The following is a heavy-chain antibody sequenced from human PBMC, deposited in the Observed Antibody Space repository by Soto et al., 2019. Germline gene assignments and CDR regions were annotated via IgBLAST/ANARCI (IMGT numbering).Heavy chain of an antibody. Sequence: GGSLRLSCAASGFTFSSYWMHWVRQAPGKGLVWVSRINSDGSSTSYADSMKGRFTISRDNAKNTLYLQMNSLRAEDTAVYYCARDYERAARSPYDAFDIWGQGTMVTVSS. V-gene: IGHV3-74*01. J-gene: IGHJ3*02. CDR1: GFTFSSYW. D-gene: IGHD6-6*01. CDR2: INSDGSST. CDR3: ARDYERAARSPYDAFDI.